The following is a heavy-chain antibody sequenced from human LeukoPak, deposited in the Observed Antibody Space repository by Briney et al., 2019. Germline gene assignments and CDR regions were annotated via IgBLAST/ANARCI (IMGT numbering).Heavy chain of an antibody. CDR2: IYHSGST. J-gene: IGHJ4*02. V-gene: IGHV4-30-2*01. D-gene: IGHD4-17*01. CDR3: ARFSYGDGFDY. CDR1: GGSISSGGYS. Sequence: PSQTLSLTCAVSGGSISSGGYSWSWIRQPPGKGLEWIGYIYHSGSTYYNPSLKSRVTISVDRSKNQFSLKLSSVTGADTAVYYCARFSYGDGFDYWGQGTLVTVSS.